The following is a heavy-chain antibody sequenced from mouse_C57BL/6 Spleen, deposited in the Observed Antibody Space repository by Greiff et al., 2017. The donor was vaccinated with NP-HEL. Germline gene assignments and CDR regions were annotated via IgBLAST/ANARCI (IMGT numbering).Heavy chain of an antibody. CDR1: GYTFTDYY. CDR2: IYPGSGNT. V-gene: IGHV1-76*01. Sequence: QVQLQQSGAELVRPGASVKLSCKASGYTFTDYYINWVKQRPGQGLEWIARIYPGSGNTYYNEKFKGKATLTAEKSSSTAYMQLSSLTSEDSAVYFCARCITTVVSYFDYWGQGTTLTVSS. J-gene: IGHJ2*01. CDR3: ARCITTVVSYFDY. D-gene: IGHD1-1*01.